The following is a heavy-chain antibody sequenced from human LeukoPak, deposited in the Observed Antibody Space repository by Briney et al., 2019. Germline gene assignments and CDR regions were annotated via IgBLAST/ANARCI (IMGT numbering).Heavy chain of an antibody. Sequence: PGRSLRLSCAASGFAFNTYSLHWVRQAPDTGLEWMAGISSDGSKTYYTHSVQDRFTISRDNSKNTLYLQMNGLRAEDTAVYYCARDLIVINFDWHHWYFDLWGRGTLVTVSS. CDR1: GFAFNTYS. CDR3: ARDLIVINFDWHHWYFDL. V-gene: IGHV3-30*10. J-gene: IGHJ2*01. CDR2: ISSDGSKT. D-gene: IGHD3-9*01.